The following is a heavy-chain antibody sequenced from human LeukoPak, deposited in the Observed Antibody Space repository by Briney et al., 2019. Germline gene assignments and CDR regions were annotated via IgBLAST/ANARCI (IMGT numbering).Heavy chain of an antibody. CDR1: GGSFSGYY. CDR2: INHSGNA. V-gene: IGHV4-34*01. J-gene: IGHJ5*02. Sequence: SETLSLTCAVSGGSFSGYYWTWIRQPPGKGLEWIGEINHSGNANYNPSLKSRVTISLDMSENHFSLKLTSVTAADTAVYYCARGPYDFWSGLNWFDPWGQGTLVTVSS. CDR3: ARGPYDFWSGLNWFDP. D-gene: IGHD3-3*01.